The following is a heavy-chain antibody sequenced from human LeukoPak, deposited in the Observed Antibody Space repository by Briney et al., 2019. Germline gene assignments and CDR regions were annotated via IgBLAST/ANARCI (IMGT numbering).Heavy chain of an antibody. J-gene: IGHJ4*02. V-gene: IGHV3-7*01. CDR1: GFTFSSYW. Sequence: GGSLRLSCTASGFTFSSYWMTWVRQAPGKGLEWVANIKQKGREKYYLDSVKGRFSISRDNAKNSLYLQMNSLRAEDTAVYYCARSGIAAAFDYWGQGTLVTVSS. D-gene: IGHD6-13*01. CDR2: IKQKGREK. CDR3: ARSGIAAAFDY.